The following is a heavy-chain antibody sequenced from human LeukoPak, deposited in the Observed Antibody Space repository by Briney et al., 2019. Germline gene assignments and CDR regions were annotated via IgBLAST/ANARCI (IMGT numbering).Heavy chain of an antibody. J-gene: IGHJ4*02. CDR3: AKSPAVVTALFDY. D-gene: IGHD2-21*02. CDR1: GFTFRNYG. Sequence: GRSLRLSCAASGFTFRNYGMHWVRQAPGKGLEWVAVISIDGREKYYADSVKGRFTISRDNSKNTLYLQMSSLRGDDTAVYYCAKSPAVVTALFDYWGQGTLVTVSS. CDR2: ISIDGREK. V-gene: IGHV3-30*18.